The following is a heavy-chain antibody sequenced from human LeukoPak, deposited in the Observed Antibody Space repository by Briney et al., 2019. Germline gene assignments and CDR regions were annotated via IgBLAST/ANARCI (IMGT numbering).Heavy chain of an antibody. D-gene: IGHD3-3*01. V-gene: IGHV3-7*01. CDR2: IKQDGSAK. J-gene: IGHJ4*02. CDR1: GFTFSNYW. CDR3: AGGQGFLIDY. Sequence: PGGSLRLSCAASGFTFSNYWMNWVRQAPGKGLEWVANIKQDGSAKYYDDSVKGRLTISRDNAKSLLYLQMNSLRAEDAAVYYCAGGQGFLIDYWGQGTLVTVSS.